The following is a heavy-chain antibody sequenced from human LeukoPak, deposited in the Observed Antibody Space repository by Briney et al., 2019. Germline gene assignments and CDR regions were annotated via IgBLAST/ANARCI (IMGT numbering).Heavy chain of an antibody. CDR1: GYSISSGYF. D-gene: IGHD2/OR15-2a*01. CDR2: IYHRGTT. V-gene: IGHV4-38-2*02. J-gene: IGHJ4*02. CDR3: AVLFRVLPRVDY. Sequence: SETLSLTCIVSGYSISSGYFWGWVRPPPGKDLEWIGSIYHRGTTHYNTSLKSRVSISLDGSKNQFSLKMSSVTAADTAVYYCAVLFRVLPRVDYWGQGTLVTVSS.